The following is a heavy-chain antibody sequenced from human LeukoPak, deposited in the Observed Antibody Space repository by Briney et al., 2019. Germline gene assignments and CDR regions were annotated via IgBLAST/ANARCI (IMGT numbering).Heavy chain of an antibody. CDR1: GYTLTSYA. V-gene: IGHV7-4-1*02. Sequence: ASVKVSCKASGYTLTSYAMNWVRQAPGQGLEWMGWINTNTGNPTYAQGFTGRFVFSLDTSVSTAYLQISSLKAEDTAVYYCARVKIGHIAVAGSNWFDPWGQGTLVTVSS. CDR2: INTNTGNP. D-gene: IGHD6-19*01. CDR3: ARVKIGHIAVAGSNWFDP. J-gene: IGHJ5*02.